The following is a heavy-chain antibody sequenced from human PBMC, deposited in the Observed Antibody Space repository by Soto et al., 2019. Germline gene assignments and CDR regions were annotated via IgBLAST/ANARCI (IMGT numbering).Heavy chain of an antibody. CDR3: ARTLGNGNLFDY. CDR2: IYYSGRT. D-gene: IGHD3-16*01. J-gene: IGHJ4*02. V-gene: IGHV4-31*03. CDR1: GGSISRGDHY. Sequence: QVQLQESGPGVVKPSQTLSLTCTVSGGSISRGDHYWSWLRQHPGEGPEWMGYIYYSGRTYYNPSLKSRLTISVDTSKNQFSLRLSSVTAADTAVYYCARTLGNGNLFDYWGQGSLVTVSS.